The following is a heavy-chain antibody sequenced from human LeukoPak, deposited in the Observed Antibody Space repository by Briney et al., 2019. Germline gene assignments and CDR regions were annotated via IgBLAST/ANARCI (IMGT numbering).Heavy chain of an antibody. J-gene: IGHJ3*02. CDR1: GGSMRSYY. CDR2: IFYSGST. Sequence: SETLSLTCSMSGGSMRSYYWSWIREPPGKEPEWIGYIFYSGSTNYNPSLKSRVIISVDTSKNQFSLRLRSVTAADTAVYYCARGGSGYYDAFDIWGQGTMVTVSS. D-gene: IGHD3-22*01. CDR3: ARGGSGYYDAFDI. V-gene: IGHV4-59*01.